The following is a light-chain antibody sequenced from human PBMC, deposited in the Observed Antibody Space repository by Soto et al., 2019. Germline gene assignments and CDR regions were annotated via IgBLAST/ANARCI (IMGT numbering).Light chain of an antibody. CDR2: EDN. V-gene: IGLV2-23*01. CDR3: CAYFSSSALV. CDR1: SSDIGSYNL. J-gene: IGLJ1*01. Sequence: QSALTQPASVSGSPGQSITISCTGSSSDIGSYNLVSWYQHHPGKAPKFVIYEDNKRPSGVSDCFSGSKSGNTASLTISGLQAEDEADYYCCAYFSSSALVFGSGTKLTVL.